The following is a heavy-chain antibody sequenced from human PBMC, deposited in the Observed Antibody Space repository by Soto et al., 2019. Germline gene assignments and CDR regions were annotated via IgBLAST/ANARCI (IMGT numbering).Heavy chain of an antibody. CDR1: GGDFLSYT. J-gene: IGHJ6*02. D-gene: IGHD3-10*01. CDR3: AQMWFGELWHGMDV. Sequence: QLVQSGAEVKRPGSSVKVSCKASGGDFLSYTISWVRQVPGQGPEWMGTIIPIQDVAKNAQKFQGRVAITADKATSTVYMELRSLRSDDTAVYYCAQMWFGELWHGMDVWGQGTTITVSS. V-gene: IGHV1-69*02. CDR2: IIPIQDVA.